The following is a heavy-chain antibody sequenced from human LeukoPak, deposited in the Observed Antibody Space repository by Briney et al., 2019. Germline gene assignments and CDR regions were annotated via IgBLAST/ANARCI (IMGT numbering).Heavy chain of an antibody. CDR2: INYSGGV. CDR3: ARSYVSDGVGRYFYFDY. V-gene: IGHV4-31*03. J-gene: IGHJ4*02. Sequence: SQTLSLACSVSGGSFNIKGYYSGWIRQHPGRGLEWIGYINYSGGVYYYSSLESRVAISVDTSKSQFSLNLSSVTAADTALSCRARSYVSDGVGRYFYFDYWGQGILVTVSS. D-gene: IGHD3-16*01. CDR1: GGSFNIKGYY.